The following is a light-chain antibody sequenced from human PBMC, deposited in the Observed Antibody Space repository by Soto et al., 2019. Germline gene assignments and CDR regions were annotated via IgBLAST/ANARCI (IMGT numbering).Light chain of an antibody. Sequence: VMTQTPLSLSVAPGQPASISCKSRQSLLHITGETFLLWYLQKPGQSPQLLIYEVSTRVSGVPDRFSGSGSGTDFTLEISRVETDDVGIYYCMQSTQLPPTFGQGTRLGIE. J-gene: IGKJ5*01. CDR3: MQSTQLPPT. CDR2: EVS. CDR1: QSLLHITGETF. V-gene: IGKV2D-29*02.